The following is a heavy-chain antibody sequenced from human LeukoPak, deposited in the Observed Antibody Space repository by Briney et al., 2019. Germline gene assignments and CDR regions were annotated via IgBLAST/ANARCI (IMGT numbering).Heavy chain of an antibody. CDR3: ARHRPGERRFDP. D-gene: IGHD3-16*01. Sequence: SETLSLTCAVSGGSIRDDYWSWIRQPPGKGLEWIAYVNNSGSTNYNPSLESRVTISVDTSKNLFSLKFTSVTAADTAVYYCARHRPGERRFDPWGQGTLVTVSS. J-gene: IGHJ5*02. CDR2: VNNSGST. CDR1: GGSIRDDY. V-gene: IGHV4-59*08.